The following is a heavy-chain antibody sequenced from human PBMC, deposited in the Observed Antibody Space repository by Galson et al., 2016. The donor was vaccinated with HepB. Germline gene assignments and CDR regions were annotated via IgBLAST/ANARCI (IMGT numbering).Heavy chain of an antibody. CDR2: ISAYSGNT. CDR3: ARVVDIYYYGWTP. Sequence: SVKVSCKASGYSFNTYGITWVRQAPGQGLEWMGWISAYSGNTNYAQKLQGRVTMTTDTSTSTAYMELRSLRSDDTAVYYCARVVDIYYYGWTPGAKGPRSPSP. D-gene: IGHD2-15*01. J-gene: IGHJ6*02. V-gene: IGHV1-18*01. CDR1: GYSFNTYG.